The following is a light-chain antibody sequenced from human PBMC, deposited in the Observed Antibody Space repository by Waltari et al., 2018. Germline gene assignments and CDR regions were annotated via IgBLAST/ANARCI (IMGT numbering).Light chain of an antibody. CDR2: QDS. CDR1: NLGDTS. Sequence: SYELTQPPSVSVSPGQTASTTCSGDNLGDTSACWYQQKPGQSPVLVIYQDSKRPSGIPERFSGSNSGNTATLTISGTQAMDEADYYCQAWDSSTASFGTGTKVTVL. J-gene: IGLJ1*01. V-gene: IGLV3-1*01. CDR3: QAWDSSTAS.